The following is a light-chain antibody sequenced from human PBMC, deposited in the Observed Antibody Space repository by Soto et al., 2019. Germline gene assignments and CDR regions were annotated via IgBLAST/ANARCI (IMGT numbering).Light chain of an antibody. Sequence: EKVFRLYPCSLCISPGTRATLSCRASQSVSSYLAWYQQKPGQAPRLLIYGASSRATGIPDRFSGSGSGTDFTLTISRLEPEDFAVYYFQQYGSTLPITFGQVTRLEF. V-gene: IGKV3-20*01. CDR1: QSVSSY. CDR3: QQYGSTLPIT. CDR2: GAS. J-gene: IGKJ5*01.